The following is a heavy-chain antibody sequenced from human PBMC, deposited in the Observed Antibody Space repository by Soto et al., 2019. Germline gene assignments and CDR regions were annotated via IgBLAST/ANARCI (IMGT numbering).Heavy chain of an antibody. Sequence: ASVKVSCKASGYTFTSYAMHWVRQAPGQRLEWMGWINAGNGNTKYSQKFQGRVTITRDTSASTAYMELSSLRSEDTAVYYCARDPPRHVYIGYDLAPFLFDYWGQGPLVTVSS. J-gene: IGHJ4*02. CDR1: GYTFTSYA. V-gene: IGHV1-3*01. CDR3: ARDPPRHVYIGYDLAPFLFDY. CDR2: INAGNGNT. D-gene: IGHD5-12*01.